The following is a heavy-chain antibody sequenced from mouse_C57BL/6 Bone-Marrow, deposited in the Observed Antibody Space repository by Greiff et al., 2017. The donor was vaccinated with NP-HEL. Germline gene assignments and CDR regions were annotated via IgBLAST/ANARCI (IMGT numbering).Heavy chain of an antibody. D-gene: IGHD4-1*01. CDR1: GYTFTSYG. J-gene: IGHJ2*01. CDR3: ARPSNWDSYYFDY. CDR2: IYPRSGNT. Sequence: VQLQQSGAELARPGASVKLSCKASGYTFTSYGISWVKQRTGQGLEWIGEIYPRSGNTYYNEKFKGKATLTADKSSSTAYIELRSLTADDSAVYCCARPSNWDSYYFDYWGQGTTLTVSS. V-gene: IGHV1-81*01.